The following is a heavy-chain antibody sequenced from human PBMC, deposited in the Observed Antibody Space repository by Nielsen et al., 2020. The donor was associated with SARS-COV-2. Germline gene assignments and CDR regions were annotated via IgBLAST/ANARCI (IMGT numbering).Heavy chain of an antibody. Sequence: WVRQAPGQGLEWMGRINPNSGGTNYAQKFQGRVTMTRDTSISTAYVELSRLRSDDTAVYYCARDLLGAACYDILTGYSDWFDPWGQGTLVTVSS. V-gene: IGHV1-2*06. J-gene: IGHJ5*02. D-gene: IGHD3-9*01. CDR3: ARDLLGAACYDILTGYSDWFDP. CDR2: INPNSGGT.